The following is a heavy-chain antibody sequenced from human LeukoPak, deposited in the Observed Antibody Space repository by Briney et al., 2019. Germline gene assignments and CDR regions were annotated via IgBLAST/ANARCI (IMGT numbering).Heavy chain of an antibody. V-gene: IGHV1-2*02. J-gene: IGHJ4*02. Sequence: ASVKVSCKASGYTFTTQYIHWVRQAAGQGLEWLGWINPNSGGTKYAQNFQGRVTMTRDTSITTAYVELNWLTTADTAMYYCARGNDYGDYWGQGTPVTVSS. CDR1: GYTFTTQY. CDR2: INPNSGGT. D-gene: IGHD2-8*01. CDR3: ARGNDYGDY.